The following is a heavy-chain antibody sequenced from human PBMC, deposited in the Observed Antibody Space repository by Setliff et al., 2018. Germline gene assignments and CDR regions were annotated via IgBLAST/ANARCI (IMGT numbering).Heavy chain of an antibody. CDR3: ARSLSSGSYWNSRPFYSDY. CDR2: TYYSGDT. Sequence: LSLTCTVSGGSISTNTYFWGWIRQSPGKGLEWIGNTYYSGDTNYSPSLKSRVTISRDTSKNQLSLELTSVTAADTAVYYCARSLSSGSYWNSRPFYSDYWGQGTLVTVSS. J-gene: IGHJ4*02. CDR1: GGSISTNTYF. D-gene: IGHD3-10*01. V-gene: IGHV4-39*07.